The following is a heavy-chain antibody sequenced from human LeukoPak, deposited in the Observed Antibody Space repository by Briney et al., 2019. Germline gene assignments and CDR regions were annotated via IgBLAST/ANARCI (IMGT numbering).Heavy chain of an antibody. CDR2: ISAYNGNT. CDR1: GYIFSSYG. D-gene: IGHD3-3*01. Sequence: ASVKVFCKASGYIFSSYGISWVRQAPGQGLEWMGWISAYNGNTNYAQKLQGRVTMTTDTSTSTAYMELRSLRSDDTAVYYCARGYRGDFWSGYNWFDPWGQGTLVTVSS. V-gene: IGHV1-18*01. CDR3: ARGYRGDFWSGYNWFDP. J-gene: IGHJ5*02.